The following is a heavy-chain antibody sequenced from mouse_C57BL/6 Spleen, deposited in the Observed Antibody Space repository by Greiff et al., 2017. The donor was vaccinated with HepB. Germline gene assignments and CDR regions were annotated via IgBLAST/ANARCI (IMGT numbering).Heavy chain of an antibody. D-gene: IGHD2-4*01. CDR2: IYPGDGDT. V-gene: IGHV1-82*01. CDR1: GYAFSSSW. J-gene: IGHJ3*01. Sequence: VKLQESGPELVKPGASVKISCKASGYAFSSSWMNWVKQRPGKGLEWIGRIYPGDGDTNYNGKFKGKATLTADKSSSTAYMQLSSLTSEDSAVYFCARDDYDPFAYWGQGTLVTVSA. CDR3: ARDDYDPFAY.